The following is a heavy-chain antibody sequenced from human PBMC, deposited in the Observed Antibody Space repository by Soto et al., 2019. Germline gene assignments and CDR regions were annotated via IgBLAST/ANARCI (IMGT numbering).Heavy chain of an antibody. CDR2: IHHSGSI. CDR1: GGSISSDYYL. J-gene: IGHJ6*02. V-gene: IGHV4-30-4*08. Sequence: QVQLQQSGPGLVKPSQTLSLTCTVSGGSISSDYYLWTWIRQSPGKGLEWIGYIHHSGSILYNPSLKSRLTISVDTSKNQFSLHLTSVTAADTAVYFCAREDDGGDSLDVWGQGTTVTVSS. CDR3: AREDDGGDSLDV. D-gene: IGHD2-21*02.